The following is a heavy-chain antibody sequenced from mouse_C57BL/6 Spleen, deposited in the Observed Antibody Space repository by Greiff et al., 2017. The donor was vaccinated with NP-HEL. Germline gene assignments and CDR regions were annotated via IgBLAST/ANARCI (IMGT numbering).Heavy chain of an antibody. CDR3: ARYDDEKGDY. V-gene: IGHV1-76*01. CDR2: IYPGSGNT. CDR1: GYTFTDYY. Sequence: QVQLQQSGAELVRPGASVKLSCKASGYTFTDYYINWVKQRPGQGLEWIARIYPGSGNTYYNEKFKGKATLTAEKSSGTAYMQLSSLTSEESAVYFCARYDDEKGDYWGQGTTLTVSS. J-gene: IGHJ2*01. D-gene: IGHD2-4*01.